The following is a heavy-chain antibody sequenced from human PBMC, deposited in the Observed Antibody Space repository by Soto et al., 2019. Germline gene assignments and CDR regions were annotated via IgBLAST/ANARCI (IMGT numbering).Heavy chain of an antibody. CDR2: ISAYNGDT. V-gene: IGHV1-18*01. Sequence: QVQLVQSVPEVKKPGASVKVSCKASGYTFTSYGISWVRQAPGQGLEWMGWISAYNGDTNYAQKLEGRVTMTTDTSTSTAYMEPRSLRSDDTAVYYCARDDMWSSTPHFFYYGVDVWGQGTTVTVSS. D-gene: IGHD2-21*01. CDR1: GYTFTSYG. J-gene: IGHJ6*02. CDR3: ARDDMWSSTPHFFYYGVDV.